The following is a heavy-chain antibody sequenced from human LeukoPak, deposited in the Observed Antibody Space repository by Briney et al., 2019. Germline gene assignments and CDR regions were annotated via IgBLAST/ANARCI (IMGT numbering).Heavy chain of an antibody. CDR1: GGSINSDY. Sequence: KTSETLSLTCTVSGGSINSDYWIWIRQPPGKGLDWIGYVYYTGGAYYNPSLKSRVSVSVDTSKNQFSLKVISVTAADTAVYYCARGLGGLRSAYDIWGQGTMVTVSS. CDR2: VYYTGGA. D-gene: IGHD3-16*01. V-gene: IGHV4-59*01. CDR3: ARGLGGLRSAYDI. J-gene: IGHJ3*02.